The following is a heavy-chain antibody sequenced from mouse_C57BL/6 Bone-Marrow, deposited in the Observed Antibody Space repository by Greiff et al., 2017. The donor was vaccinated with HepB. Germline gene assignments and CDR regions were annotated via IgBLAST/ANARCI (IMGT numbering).Heavy chain of an antibody. CDR1: GYTFTSYD. CDR3: ANYYGSSPYAMDY. J-gene: IGHJ4*01. Sequence: VMLVESGPELVKPGASVKLSCKASGYTFTSYDINWVKQRPGQGLEWIGWIYPRDGSTKYNEKFKGKATLTVDTSSSTAYMELHSLTSEDSAVYLCANYYGSSPYAMDYWGQGTSVTVSS. D-gene: IGHD1-1*01. V-gene: IGHV1-85*01. CDR2: IYPRDGST.